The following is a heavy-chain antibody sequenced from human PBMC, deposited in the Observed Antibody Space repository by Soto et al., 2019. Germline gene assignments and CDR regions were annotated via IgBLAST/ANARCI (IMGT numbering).Heavy chain of an antibody. V-gene: IGHV4-4*02. J-gene: IGHJ6*02. CDR2: IYQTGST. CDR3: ARDLNRYRDTIFGVVMDYYYGMDV. D-gene: IGHD3-3*01. Sequence: QVQLQESGPGLVKPSGTLSLTCAVSGGSISNSHWWNWFRQPPGKGLEWIAEIYQTGSTKYNPSLESRVTLSLDKSKNQFSVRLTSVTAADTAVYYCARDLNRYRDTIFGVVMDYYYGMDVWGQGTTVTVSS. CDR1: GGSISNSHW.